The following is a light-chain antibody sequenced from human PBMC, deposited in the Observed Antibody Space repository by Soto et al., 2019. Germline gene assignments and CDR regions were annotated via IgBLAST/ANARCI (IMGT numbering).Light chain of an antibody. Sequence: QSVLTQPASVSGSPGQSITISCTGTSREVGSYNLVSWYQQHPGKAPKLMIYEGSKRPSGVSNRFSGSKSGNTASLTISGLQAEDEADYYCCSYAGSNWVFGGGTKLTVL. J-gene: IGLJ3*02. CDR2: EGS. V-gene: IGLV2-23*01. CDR1: SREVGSYNL. CDR3: CSYAGSNWV.